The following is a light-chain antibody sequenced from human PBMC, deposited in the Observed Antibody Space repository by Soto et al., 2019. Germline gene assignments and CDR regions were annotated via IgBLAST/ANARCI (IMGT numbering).Light chain of an antibody. CDR3: QQYKNWPRT. V-gene: IGKV3-15*01. CDR2: GAS. J-gene: IGKJ1*01. CDR1: QSVSSN. Sequence: EIVMTQSPATLSVSPGERATLSCRASQSVSSNLAWYQQKPGQAPRLLIYGASTRATGIPARFSGSGSGTEFTLTISRLPSEDFAVYYCQQYKNWPRTFGQGTKVEIK.